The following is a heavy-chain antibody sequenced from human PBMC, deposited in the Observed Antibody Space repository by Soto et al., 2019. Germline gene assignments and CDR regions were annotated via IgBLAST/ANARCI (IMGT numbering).Heavy chain of an antibody. CDR1: GFTFSTSD. J-gene: IGHJ2*01. D-gene: IGHD3-3*02. V-gene: IGHV3-13*01. Sequence: EEQLVESGGGLVQPGGSLRLSCAASGFTFSTSDMHWVRQATGKGLDWVSAIGAGGDTYYSSALKGRFAISRENAKNSLFLQMNRLRAEDTDLYYCARENPYSISNGWDLEVWGSGTLVTVSS. CDR2: IGAGGDT. CDR3: ARENPYSISNGWDLEV.